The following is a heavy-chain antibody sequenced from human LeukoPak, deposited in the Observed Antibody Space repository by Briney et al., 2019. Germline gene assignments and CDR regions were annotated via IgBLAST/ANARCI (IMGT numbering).Heavy chain of an antibody. D-gene: IGHD1-26*01. CDR3: ARDNSVGDTAWWFDP. CDR1: GYTFTSYY. Sequence: EASVKVSCKASGYTFTSYYMHWVRQAPGQGLEWMGLINPSGSSTSYAQKFQGRLSLTRDMSTGTDYMELSSLRSEDTAVYYCARDNSVGDTAWWFDPWGQGTLVTVSS. CDR2: INPSGSST. V-gene: IGHV1-46*01. J-gene: IGHJ5*02.